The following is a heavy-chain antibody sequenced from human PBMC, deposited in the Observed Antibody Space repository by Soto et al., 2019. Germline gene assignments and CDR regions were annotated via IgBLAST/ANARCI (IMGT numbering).Heavy chain of an antibody. CDR2: IYYSGST. V-gene: IGHV4-59*01. J-gene: IGHJ3*02. Sequence: PSETQSLTCTVSGGPIISYYWSWILQTPGKGLEWIGYIYYSGSTNYTPSLKSRVTISVDTSKNQFSLKLSSVTAADTAVYYCASGTTGTPERFEAFAILVQGTMVTVSS. CDR3: ASGTTGTPERFEAFAI. CDR1: GGPIISYY. D-gene: IGHD4-17*01.